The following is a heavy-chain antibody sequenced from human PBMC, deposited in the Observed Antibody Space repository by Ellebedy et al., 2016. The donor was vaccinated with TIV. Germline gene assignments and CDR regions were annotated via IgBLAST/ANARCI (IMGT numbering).Heavy chain of an antibody. CDR3: ARQDGSGTKTPDY. CDR2: IYYSGST. D-gene: IGHD3-10*01. CDR1: GGSISSGDYY. V-gene: IGHV4-30-4*01. Sequence: SETLSLXXTVSGGSISSGDYYWSWIRQPPGKGLEWIGYIYYSGSTYYNPSLKSRVTISVDTSKNQFSLKLSSVTAADTAVYYCARQDGSGTKTPDYWGQGTLVTVSS. J-gene: IGHJ4*02.